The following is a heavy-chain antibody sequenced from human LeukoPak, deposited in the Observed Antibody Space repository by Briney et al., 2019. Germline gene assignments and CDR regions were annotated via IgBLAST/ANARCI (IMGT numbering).Heavy chain of an antibody. CDR1: GFIFSSHW. Sequence: GGSLRLSCAASGFIFSSHWMHWVRQTPGKGLVWVSRIKTDGIGANYADSVKGRFTISRDNAKNSLYLQMNSLRADDTSVYYCARGDFWGGPYTDAFDVWGQGTMVTVSS. CDR3: ARGDFWGGPYTDAFDV. V-gene: IGHV3-74*01. D-gene: IGHD3-3*01. CDR2: IKTDGIGA. J-gene: IGHJ3*01.